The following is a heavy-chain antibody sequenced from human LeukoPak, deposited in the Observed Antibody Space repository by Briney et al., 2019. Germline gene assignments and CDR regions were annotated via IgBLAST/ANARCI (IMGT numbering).Heavy chain of an antibody. Sequence: GGSLRLSCAASGFTFSDYYMSWIRQAPGKGLEWVSYISSSGSTMYYADSVKGRFTIATDNAKNSLHMQMNSLRADDTAVYYCANFWSGYSPFDYWGQGTLVTVSS. D-gene: IGHD3-3*01. CDR1: GFTFSDYY. J-gene: IGHJ4*02. CDR3: ANFWSGYSPFDY. CDR2: ISSSGSTM. V-gene: IGHV3-11*04.